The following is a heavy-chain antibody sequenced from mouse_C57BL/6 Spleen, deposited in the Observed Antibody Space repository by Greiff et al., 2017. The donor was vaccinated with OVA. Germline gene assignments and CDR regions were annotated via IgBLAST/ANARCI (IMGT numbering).Heavy chain of an antibody. V-gene: IGHV5-12*01. CDR2: ISNGGGST. J-gene: IGHJ3*01. CDR3: ARQIWDEGFAY. Sequence: EVQRVESGGGLVQPGGSLKLSCAASGFTFSDYYMYWVRQTPEKRLEWVAYISNGGGSTYYPDTVKGRFTISRDNAKNTLYLQMSRLKSEDTAMYYCARQIWDEGFAYWGQGTLVTVSA. CDR1: GFTFSDYY. D-gene: IGHD4-1*01.